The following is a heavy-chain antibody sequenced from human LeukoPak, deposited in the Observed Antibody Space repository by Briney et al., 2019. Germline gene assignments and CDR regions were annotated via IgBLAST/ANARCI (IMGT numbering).Heavy chain of an antibody. J-gene: IGHJ4*02. Sequence: SETLSLTCTVSGDSISSSSYYWGWIRQPPGQGLEWIGSIYYSVSTYYNPSLKSRVTISVDTSKNQFSLKLSSVTAADTAVYYCATFYCSGGRCCFDYWGQGTLVTVSS. CDR3: ATFYCSGGRCCFDY. CDR1: GDSISSSSYY. D-gene: IGHD2-15*01. V-gene: IGHV4-39*01. CDR2: IYYSVST.